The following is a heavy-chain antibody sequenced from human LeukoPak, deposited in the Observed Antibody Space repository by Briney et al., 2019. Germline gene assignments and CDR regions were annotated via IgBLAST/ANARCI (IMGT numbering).Heavy chain of an antibody. CDR3: ARLRDIVVVPAALDY. Sequence: GESLKISCKGSGYSFTSYWIGWVRQMPGKGLGWMGIIYPGDSDTRYSPSFQGQVTISADKSISTAYLQWSSLKASDTAMYYCARLRDIVVVPAALDYWGQGTLVTVSS. CDR1: GYSFTSYW. V-gene: IGHV5-51*01. D-gene: IGHD2-2*01. CDR2: IYPGDSDT. J-gene: IGHJ4*02.